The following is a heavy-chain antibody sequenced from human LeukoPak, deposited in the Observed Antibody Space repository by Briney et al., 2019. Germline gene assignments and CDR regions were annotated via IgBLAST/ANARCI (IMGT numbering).Heavy chain of an antibody. CDR3: ARLDWNDVWYFDY. CDR1: GFTVSSNY. CDR2: IYSGGST. V-gene: IGHV3-66*01. Sequence: GGSLRLSCAASGFTVSSNYMSWVRQAPGKGLEWVSVIYSGGSTYYADSVKGRFTISRDNAKNSLYLQMNSLRAEDTAVYYCARLDWNDVWYFDYWGQGTLVTVSS. J-gene: IGHJ4*02. D-gene: IGHD1-1*01.